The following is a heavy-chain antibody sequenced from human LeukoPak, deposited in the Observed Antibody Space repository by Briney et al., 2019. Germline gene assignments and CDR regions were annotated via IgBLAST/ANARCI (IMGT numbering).Heavy chain of an antibody. Sequence: GESLKISCKGSGYSFTSYWIGWVRQMPGKGLEWMGIIYPGDSDTRYSPSFQGQVTISADKSISTAYLQWSSLKASDTAMYYCARHGLSYYDSSGHAFDIWGQGTMVIVSS. CDR2: IYPGDSDT. CDR1: GYSFTSYW. J-gene: IGHJ3*02. D-gene: IGHD3-22*01. CDR3: ARHGLSYYDSSGHAFDI. V-gene: IGHV5-51*01.